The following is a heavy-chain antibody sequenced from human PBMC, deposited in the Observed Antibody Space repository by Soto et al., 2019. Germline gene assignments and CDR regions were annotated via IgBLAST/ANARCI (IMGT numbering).Heavy chain of an antibody. CDR3: ARGLMVRGHAAFDY. J-gene: IGHJ4*02. CDR2: IINSGST. V-gene: IGHV4-34*12. D-gene: IGHD3-10*01. Sequence: QVQLQQWGAGLLKPSETLSLTCAVYGGSFSGYYWSWIRQPPGKGLEWIGEIINSGSTNYNPSLNNRVTISVDKSKNQFALKLSSVTAADTAVYYCARGLMVRGHAAFDYWGQGTLVNVFS. CDR1: GGSFSGYY.